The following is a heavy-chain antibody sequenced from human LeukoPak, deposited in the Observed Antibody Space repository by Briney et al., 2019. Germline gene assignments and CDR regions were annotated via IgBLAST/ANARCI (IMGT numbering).Heavy chain of an antibody. CDR1: GGSISSYY. Sequence: SETLSLTCTVSGGSISSYYWSWIRQPPGKGLEWIGYIYYSGSTNYNPSLKSRVTISVDTSKNQFSLKLSSVTAADTAVYYCARQDSGAYGGYYFDYWGQGTLVTVSS. V-gene: IGHV4-59*08. CDR2: IYYSGST. D-gene: IGHD4-23*01. CDR3: ARQDSGAYGGYYFDY. J-gene: IGHJ4*02.